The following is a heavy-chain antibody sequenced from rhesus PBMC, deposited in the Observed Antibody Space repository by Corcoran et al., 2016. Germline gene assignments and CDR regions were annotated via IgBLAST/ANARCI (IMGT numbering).Heavy chain of an antibody. CDR2: NNGNSRST. Sequence: QVQLQESGPGLVKPSETLSLTCAVSGASISSYWWNWIRQPTGKGLEWIGENNGNSRSTNYNPSLKSRVTISKDAAKNQFSLKLSSVTAADTAVYYCARATNFWSGYYSLDVWGRGVLVTVSS. CDR1: GASISSYW. V-gene: IGHV4-80*01. CDR3: ARATNFWSGYYSLDV. D-gene: IGHD3-3*01. J-gene: IGHJ5-2*02.